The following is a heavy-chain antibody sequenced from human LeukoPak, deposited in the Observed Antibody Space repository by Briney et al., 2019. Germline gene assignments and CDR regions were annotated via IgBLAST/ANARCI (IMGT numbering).Heavy chain of an antibody. J-gene: IGHJ6*03. CDR1: GFTFSGSA. V-gene: IGHV3-73*01. Sequence: GGSLRLSCAASGFTFSGSAMHWVRQASGKGLEWVGRIRSKANSYATAYAASVKGRFTISRDDSKNTAYLQMNSLKTEDTAVYYCTRRTSSSSRYYYSYYMDVWGKGTTVTVSS. CDR2: IRSKANSYAT. D-gene: IGHD2-15*01. CDR3: TRRTSSSSRYYYSYYMDV.